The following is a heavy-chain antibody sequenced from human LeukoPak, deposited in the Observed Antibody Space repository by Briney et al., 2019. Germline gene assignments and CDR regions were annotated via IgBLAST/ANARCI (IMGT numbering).Heavy chain of an antibody. CDR1: GFTFGDYA. J-gene: IGHJ4*02. CDR2: ISSSGGTI. Sequence: GGSLRLSCTASGFTFGDYAMSWFRQAPGKGLEWLSYISSSGGTIYYAESVRGRFTISRDNAKNSLYLQMNSLRAEDTAVYYCARVLWFGTTFDYWGRGTLVTVSS. V-gene: IGHV3-48*03. CDR3: ARVLWFGTTFDY. D-gene: IGHD3-10*01.